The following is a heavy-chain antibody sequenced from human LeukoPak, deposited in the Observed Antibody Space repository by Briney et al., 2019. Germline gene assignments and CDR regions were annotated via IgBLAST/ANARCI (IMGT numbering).Heavy chain of an antibody. V-gene: IGHV3-23*01. D-gene: IGHD3-10*01. CDR2: ISGSGGST. Sequence: GGSLRLSCAASGFTFSSYAMSWVRQAPGKGLEWVSAISGSGGSTYYADSVKGRFTISRDNSKNTLYLQMNSLRAEDTAVYYCANHITMVRRVIDYWGQGTLVTVSS. CDR3: ANHITMVRRVIDY. J-gene: IGHJ4*02. CDR1: GFTFSSYA.